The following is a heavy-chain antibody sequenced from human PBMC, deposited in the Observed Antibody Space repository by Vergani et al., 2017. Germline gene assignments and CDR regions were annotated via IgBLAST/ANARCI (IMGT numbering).Heavy chain of an antibody. CDR3: AKGAYDFWSGYYSFFDY. Sequence: EVQLLESGGGLVQPGGSLRLSCAASGFTFSSYAMSWVRQAPGKGLEWVSAISGSGFNTYYADSVKGRFTISSDNSKNTLYLQMSSLRAEDTAVYYCAKGAYDFWSGYYSFFDYWGQGTLVTVSS. D-gene: IGHD3-3*01. CDR1: GFTFSSYA. J-gene: IGHJ4*02. CDR2: ISGSGFNT. V-gene: IGHV3-23*01.